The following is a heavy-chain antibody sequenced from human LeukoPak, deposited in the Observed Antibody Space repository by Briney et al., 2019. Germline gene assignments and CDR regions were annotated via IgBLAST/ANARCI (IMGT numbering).Heavy chain of an antibody. D-gene: IGHD2-8*01. CDR3: SKNGVKLLIPFDY. CDR2: IRSKAYGGTT. CDR1: GFTFGDYA. Sequence: GGSLRLSCTASGFTFGDYAMSWVRQAPGKGLEWVGFIRSKAYGGTTEYAASVKGRFTISRDDSKSIAYLQMNSLKTEDTAVEFCSKNGVKLLIPFDYWGQGTLVNV. V-gene: IGHV3-49*04. J-gene: IGHJ4*02.